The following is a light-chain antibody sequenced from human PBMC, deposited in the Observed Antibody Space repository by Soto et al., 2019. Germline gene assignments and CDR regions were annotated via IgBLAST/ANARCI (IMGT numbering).Light chain of an antibody. J-gene: IGLJ1*01. CDR1: SSDVGGYNY. Sequence: QSALTQPRSVSGSPGQSVTISCTGTSSDVGGYNYVSWYQQHPGKAPKVMIYDVSERPSGVPDRFSGSTSGNTASLTISGLQAEDEADYYCFSYTGSPTYVLGTGTKLTDL. V-gene: IGLV2-11*01. CDR2: DVS. CDR3: FSYTGSPTYV.